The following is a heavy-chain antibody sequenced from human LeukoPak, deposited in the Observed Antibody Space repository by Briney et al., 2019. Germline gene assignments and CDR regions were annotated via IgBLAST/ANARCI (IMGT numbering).Heavy chain of an antibody. CDR1: GFTFSNAW. J-gene: IGHJ4*02. CDR2: IRSKAYGGTT. V-gene: IGHV3-49*04. CDR3: TRDSLYPGY. D-gene: IGHD2-8*01. Sequence: GGSLRLSCAASGFTFSNAWMSWVRQAPGKGLEWVGFIRSKAYGGTTEYAASVKGRFTISRDDSKSIAYLQMNSLKTEDTAVYYCTRDSLYPGYWGQGTLVTASS.